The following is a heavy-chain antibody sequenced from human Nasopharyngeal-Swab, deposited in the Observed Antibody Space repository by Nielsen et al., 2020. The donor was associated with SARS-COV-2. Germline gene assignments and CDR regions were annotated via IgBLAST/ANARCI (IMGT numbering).Heavy chain of an antibody. CDR1: GFTFGSYA. V-gene: IGHV3-30-3*01. CDR2: ISYDGSNK. Sequence: GESLKISCAASGFTFGSYAMHWVRQAPGRGLEWVAVISYDGSNKYYADSVKGRFTISRDNSKNTVNLQMNSLRVEDTAIYYCAKDRDSGDDSDDYYHYYGMDVWGQGTTVTVFS. CDR3: AKDRDSGDDSDDYYHYYGMDV. D-gene: IGHD5-12*01. J-gene: IGHJ6*02.